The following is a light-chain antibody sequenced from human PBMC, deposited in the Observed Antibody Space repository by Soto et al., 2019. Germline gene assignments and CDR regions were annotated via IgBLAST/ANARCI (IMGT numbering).Light chain of an antibody. CDR1: SSDVGSYNY. CDR3: SSYTSSSTLRV. Sequence: QSALTQPASVSGSPGQSITISCTGTSSDVGSYNYVSWYQQHPGKAPKLIIYGVSNRPSGVSNRFSGSKSGNTASLTISWLQAEDEADYYCSSYTSSSTLRVFGGGTKLTVL. CDR2: GVS. V-gene: IGLV2-14*01. J-gene: IGLJ3*02.